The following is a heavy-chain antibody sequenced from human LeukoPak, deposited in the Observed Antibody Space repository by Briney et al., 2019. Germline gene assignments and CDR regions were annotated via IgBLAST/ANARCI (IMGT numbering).Heavy chain of an antibody. D-gene: IGHD2-2*01. V-gene: IGHV4-34*01. Sequence: PSETLSLTCAVYGGSFSGYYWSWVRQPPGKGLEWIGEINHSGSTNYNPSLKSRVTISVDTSKNQFSLKLSSVTAADTAVYYCARLKVVPAGLWGQGTLVTISS. CDR3: ARLKVVPAGL. CDR1: GGSFSGYY. J-gene: IGHJ4*02. CDR2: INHSGST.